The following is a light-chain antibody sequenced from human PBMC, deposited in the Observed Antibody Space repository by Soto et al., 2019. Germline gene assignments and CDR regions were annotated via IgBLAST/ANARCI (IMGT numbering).Light chain of an antibody. V-gene: IGKV3-15*01. CDR2: GAS. CDR1: QNVGTN. Sequence: EIVMTQSPATLSVSPGERATLSCRASQNVGTNLAWYQQKPGQAPRLLIYGASTRATGIPDRFSGSGSGTEFTLTIRSLQSEDFAVYHCQQYKTWSSITFGQGTRLEIK. J-gene: IGKJ5*01. CDR3: QQYKTWSSIT.